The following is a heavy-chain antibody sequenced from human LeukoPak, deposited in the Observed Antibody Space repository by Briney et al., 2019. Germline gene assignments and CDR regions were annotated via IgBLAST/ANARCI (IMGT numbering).Heavy chain of an antibody. J-gene: IGHJ4*02. D-gene: IGHD3-10*01. CDR1: GFTFSSYA. CDR2: ISGSGGST. Sequence: GGSLRLSCAASGFTFSSYAMSWVRQAPGKGLEWVSAISGSGGSTYYADSVKGRFTISRDNSKNTLYLQMNSLRAEDTAVYYCAKDLSSYWEWFGELITLNFDYWGQGTLVTVSS. CDR3: AKDLSSYWEWFGELITLNFDY. V-gene: IGHV3-23*01.